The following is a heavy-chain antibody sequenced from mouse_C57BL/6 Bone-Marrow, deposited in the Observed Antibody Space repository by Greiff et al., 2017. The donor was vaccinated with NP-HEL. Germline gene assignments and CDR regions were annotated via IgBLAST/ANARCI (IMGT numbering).Heavy chain of an antibody. Sequence: QVHVKQPGAELVRPGTSVKLSCKASGYTFTSYWMHWVKQRPGQGLEWIGVIDPSDSYTNYNQKFKGKATLTVDTSSSTAYMQLSSLTSEDSAVYYCAREIYYDPSFAYWGQGTLVTVSA. CDR3: AREIYYDPSFAY. CDR2: IDPSDSYT. D-gene: IGHD2-4*01. J-gene: IGHJ3*01. CDR1: GYTFTSYW. V-gene: IGHV1-59*01.